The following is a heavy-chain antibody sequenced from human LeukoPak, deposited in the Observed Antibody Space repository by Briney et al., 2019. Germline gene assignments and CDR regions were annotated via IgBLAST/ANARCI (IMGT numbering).Heavy chain of an antibody. CDR2: INRNSGGT. J-gene: IGHJ4*02. CDR3: ARGPDCSGGSCHVDY. Sequence: ASVKVSCKASGYSFTGYYMHWVRQAPGQGLEWVRWINRNSGGTKYAQKFQGRVTMTRDTSINTAYMELREMRPDDTAVYYCARGPDCSGGSCHVDYWGQGTLVTVSS. CDR1: GYSFTGYY. D-gene: IGHD2-15*01. V-gene: IGHV1-2*02.